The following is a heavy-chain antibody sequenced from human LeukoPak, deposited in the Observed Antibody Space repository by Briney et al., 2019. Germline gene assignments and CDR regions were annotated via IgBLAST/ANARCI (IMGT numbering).Heavy chain of an antibody. V-gene: IGHV3-15*01. D-gene: IGHD3-3*01. CDR3: TTWLRFLEWLDY. Sequence: GGSLRLSCAASGFAFNKAWLSWVRQAPGKGPEWVGRISPNTDGGTTDYAAPVKGRFTISRDDSKNTLYLQMNSLKSEDTAVYYCTTWLRFLEWLDYWGQGTLVTVSS. J-gene: IGHJ4*02. CDR2: ISPNTDGGTT. CDR1: GFAFNKAW.